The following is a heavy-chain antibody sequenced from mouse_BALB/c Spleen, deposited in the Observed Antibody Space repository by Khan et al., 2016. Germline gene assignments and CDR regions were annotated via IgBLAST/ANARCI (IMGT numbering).Heavy chain of an antibody. CDR1: GYSFTGYN. CDR3: ARARHYYGSNYAMDY. Sequence: VQLQQSGPELVKPGASVKISCKASGYSFTGYNMNWVKQIIGKSLEWIGNIDPYYGDTTYNQKFKGKATLTVDTSSSTVYIHLRNLTSEDSAVFYCARARHYYGSNYAMDYWGQGTSVTVSS. V-gene: IGHV1S135*01. D-gene: IGHD1-2*01. CDR2: IDPYYGDT. J-gene: IGHJ4*01.